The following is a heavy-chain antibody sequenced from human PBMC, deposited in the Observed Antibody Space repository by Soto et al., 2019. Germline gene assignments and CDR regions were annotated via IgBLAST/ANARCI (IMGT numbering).Heavy chain of an antibody. CDR3: ARERTGTTSMDV. D-gene: IGHD1-1*01. CDR1: CFTFSHYG. J-gene: IGHJ6*02. CDR2: MNPNSSNT. Sequence: ASGKVSCKAPCFTFSHYGINLGRHATGQGLEWMGWMNPNSSNTGYAQKFRGRVTMTRNTSISTAYMELSSLRSEDTAVYYCARERTGTTSMDVWGQGTTVTVSS. V-gene: IGHV1-8*02.